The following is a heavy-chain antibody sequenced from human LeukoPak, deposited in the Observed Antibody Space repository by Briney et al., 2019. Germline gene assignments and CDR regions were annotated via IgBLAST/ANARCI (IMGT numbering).Heavy chain of an antibody. CDR2: TYYRSKWYN. CDR3: ARDLDWFDA. Sequence: SQTLSLTCAISGDSFSSNSAAWNWLRQSPSRGLEWLGSTYYRSKWYNNYAVSVKSRISINPDTSKNQFSLQLNSVTPEDTAVDYRARDLDWFDAWGQGTPVTVSS. CDR1: GDSFSSNSAA. J-gene: IGHJ5*02. V-gene: IGHV6-1*01.